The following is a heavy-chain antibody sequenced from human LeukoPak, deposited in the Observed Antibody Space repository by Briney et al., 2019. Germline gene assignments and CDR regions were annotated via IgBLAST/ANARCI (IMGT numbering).Heavy chain of an antibody. CDR3: AREFGYAVTSLDY. J-gene: IGHJ4*02. D-gene: IGHD4-17*01. CDR1: GGSFSGYY. Sequence: SETQSLTCAVYGGSFSGYYWSWIRQPPGKGLEWIGEINHSGSTNYNPSLESRVTISVDTSKNQFSLKLSPGTAADTAVYYCAREFGYAVTSLDYWGQGTLVTVSS. CDR2: INHSGST. V-gene: IGHV4-34*01.